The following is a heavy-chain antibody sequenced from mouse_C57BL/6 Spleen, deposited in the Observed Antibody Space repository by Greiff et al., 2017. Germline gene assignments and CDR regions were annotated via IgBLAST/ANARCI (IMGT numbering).Heavy chain of an antibody. CDR3: ARKDYSNSYAMDY. V-gene: IGHV1-63*01. CDR1: GYTFTNYW. Sequence: QVQLQQSGAELVRPGTSVKMSCKASGYTFTNYWTGWAKQRPGHGLEWIGDIYPGGGYTNYNEKFKGKATLTADKSSSTAYMQFSSLTSEDSAIYYCARKDYSNSYAMDYWGQGTSVTVSS. CDR2: IYPGGGYT. J-gene: IGHJ4*01. D-gene: IGHD2-5*01.